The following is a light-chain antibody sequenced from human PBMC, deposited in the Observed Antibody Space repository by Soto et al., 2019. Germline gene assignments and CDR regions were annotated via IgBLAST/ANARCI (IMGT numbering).Light chain of an antibody. Sequence: DIQMTQSPASLSASIGDRVTITCRASQSISSYLNWYQQKPGKAPKLLISAASSLQSGVPSRFSGSGSGTDFTLTISSLQPEDFATYYCQQSYNTPPVTFGQGTKVEIK. CDR3: QQSYNTPPVT. CDR2: AAS. J-gene: IGKJ1*01. CDR1: QSISSY. V-gene: IGKV1-39*01.